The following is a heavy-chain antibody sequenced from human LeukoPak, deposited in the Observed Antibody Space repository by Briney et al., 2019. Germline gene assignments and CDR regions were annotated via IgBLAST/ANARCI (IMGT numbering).Heavy chain of an antibody. CDR3: ARIGRTTDY. CDR1: GGSISSGSYY. Sequence: SQTLSLTCTVSGGSISSGSYYWSWIRQPAGKGLEWIGRIYTSGSTNYNPSLKSRVTISVDTSKNQFSLKLSSVTAADTAAYYCARIGRTTDYWGQGTLVTVSS. CDR2: IYTSGST. V-gene: IGHV4-61*02. D-gene: IGHD1-1*01. J-gene: IGHJ4*02.